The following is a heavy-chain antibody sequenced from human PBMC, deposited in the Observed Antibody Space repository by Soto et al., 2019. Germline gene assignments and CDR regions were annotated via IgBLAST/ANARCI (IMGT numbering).Heavy chain of an antibody. V-gene: IGHV2-26*01. D-gene: IGHD3-16*01. CDR3: ARTEKAFEAVSYQYFDMDG. CDR2: IFSSDDK. Sequence: GHTLLNPTISFTQTGTVSGLLLSKSRMGVSWVRQRDAKPLEWLAHIFSSDDKSYSTDLRSRLTISKDTSKSQVVLTMTKMEPVDTATYYCARTEKAFEAVSYQYFDMDGWGQGTTVTVSS. J-gene: IGHJ6*02. CDR1: GLLLSKSRMG.